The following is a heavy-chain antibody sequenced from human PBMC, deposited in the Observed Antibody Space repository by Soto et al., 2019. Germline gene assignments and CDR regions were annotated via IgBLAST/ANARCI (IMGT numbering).Heavy chain of an antibody. Sequence: SETLSLTCAVYGGSFSGYYWSWIRQPPGKGLEWIGEINHSGSTNYNPSLKSRVTISVDTSKNQFSLKLSSVPAADTAVYYCARVSMTTLDTPADYWGQGTLVTVSS. CDR3: ARVSMTTLDTPADY. J-gene: IGHJ4*02. CDR2: INHSGST. CDR1: GGSFSGYY. D-gene: IGHD4-4*01. V-gene: IGHV4-34*01.